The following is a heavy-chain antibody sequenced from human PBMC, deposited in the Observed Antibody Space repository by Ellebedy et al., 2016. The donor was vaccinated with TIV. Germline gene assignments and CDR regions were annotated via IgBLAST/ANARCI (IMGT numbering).Heavy chain of an antibody. CDR3: ARERLVYYYYYMDV. D-gene: IGHD6-6*01. V-gene: IGHV3-7*01. Sequence: AGSLRLSXAASGFTFSSYWMSWVRQAPGKGLEWVANIKQDGSEKYYVDSVKGRFTISRDNAKNSLYLQMNSLRAEDTAVYYCARERLVYYYYYMDVWGKGTTVTVSS. CDR1: GFTFSSYW. CDR2: IKQDGSEK. J-gene: IGHJ6*03.